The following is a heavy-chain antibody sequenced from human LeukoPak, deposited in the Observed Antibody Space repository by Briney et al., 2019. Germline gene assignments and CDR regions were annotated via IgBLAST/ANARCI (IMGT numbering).Heavy chain of an antibody. CDR2: ISSGSTTI. J-gene: IGHJ5*02. V-gene: IGHV3-48*02. CDR1: GFTFSNYN. CDR3: ARKTGDRNWFDP. Sequence: GGSLRLSCAASGFTFSNYNMNWVRQAPGKGLEWISYISSGSTTIYYADSVKGRFTISRDNAKNSLYLQMNSLRDEDTAVYYCARKTGDRNWFDPWGQGTLVTVSS. D-gene: IGHD7-27*01.